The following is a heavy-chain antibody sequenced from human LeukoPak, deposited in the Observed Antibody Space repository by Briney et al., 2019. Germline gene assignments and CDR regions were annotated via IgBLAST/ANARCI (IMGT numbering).Heavy chain of an antibody. CDR2: ISGSGVTT. Sequence: GGSLRLSCIASGFTFSSYAMGWVRQAPGKGLDWVSAISGSGVTTHYAGSVQGRFSISRDNSKNTLYLQMNSLRVEDTALYYCVKKVVVGATSPYSDFQDWGQGALVTVSS. J-gene: IGHJ1*01. CDR3: VKKVVVGATSPYSDFQD. V-gene: IGHV3-23*01. CDR1: GFTFSSYA. D-gene: IGHD1-26*01.